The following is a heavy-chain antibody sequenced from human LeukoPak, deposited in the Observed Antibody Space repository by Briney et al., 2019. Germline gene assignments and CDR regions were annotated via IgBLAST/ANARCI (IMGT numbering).Heavy chain of an antibody. Sequence: SVKVSCKASGGTFSSYAISWVRQAPGQGLEWMGRIIPILGIANYAQKFQGRVTITADKSTSTAYMELSSLRSEDTAVYYCARGPRHIGGDYWGQGTLVTVSS. V-gene: IGHV1-69*04. CDR1: GGTFSSYA. D-gene: IGHD1-26*01. CDR3: ARGPRHIGGDY. CDR2: IIPILGIA. J-gene: IGHJ4*02.